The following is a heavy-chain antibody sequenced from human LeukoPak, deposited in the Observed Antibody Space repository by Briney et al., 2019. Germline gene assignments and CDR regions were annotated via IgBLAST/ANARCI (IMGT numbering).Heavy chain of an antibody. CDR1: GFTFSGSA. CDR3: TRNTMVRGVIMSGYYYYGMDV. V-gene: IGHV3-73*01. J-gene: IGHJ6*02. Sequence: PGGSLRLSCAASGFTFSGSAMHWVRQASGKGLEWVGRIRSKADSYATAYAASVKGRFTISRDDSKNTAYLQMNSLKTEDTAVYYCTRNTMVRGVIMSGYYYYGMDVWGQGTTVTVSS. D-gene: IGHD3-10*01. CDR2: IRSKADSYAT.